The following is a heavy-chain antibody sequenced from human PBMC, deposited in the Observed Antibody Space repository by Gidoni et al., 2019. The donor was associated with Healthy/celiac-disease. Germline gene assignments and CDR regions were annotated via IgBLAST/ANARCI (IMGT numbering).Heavy chain of an antibody. CDR2: IYHSGST. CDR1: GGSISSSNW. CDR3: ARGPLKSSGWSQGYFDL. V-gene: IGHV4-4*02. D-gene: IGHD6-19*01. J-gene: IGHJ2*01. Sequence: QVQLQESGPGLVKPSGTLSLTCAVSGGSISSSNWWSWVRQPPGKGLEWIGEIYHSGSTNYNPSLKSRVTISVDKSKNQFSLKLSSVTAADTAVYYCARGPLKSSGWSQGYFDLWGRGTLVTVSS.